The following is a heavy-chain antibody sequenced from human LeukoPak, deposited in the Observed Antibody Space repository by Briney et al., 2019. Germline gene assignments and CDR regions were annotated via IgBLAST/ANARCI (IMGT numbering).Heavy chain of an antibody. J-gene: IGHJ4*02. Sequence: PGGSLRLSCAASGVTFSSYSMNWVRQAPGQGMEWVSSISSSSSYTYYTDSVRGRFTISRDNAKNSLYLQMNCLRAEDTAVYYCARDDSGSYVNRGLVVGFYDYWGQGTLVTVSS. V-gene: IGHV3-21*01. CDR3: ARDDSGSYVNRGLVVGFYDY. CDR2: ISSSSSYT. D-gene: IGHD1-26*01. CDR1: GVTFSSYS.